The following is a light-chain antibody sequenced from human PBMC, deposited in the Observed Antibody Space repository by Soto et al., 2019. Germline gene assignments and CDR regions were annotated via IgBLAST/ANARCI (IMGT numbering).Light chain of an antibody. V-gene: IGKV1-33*01. CDR2: DAS. Sequence: DIQMTESPSSLSSSVGDIVTITCQSSQYISNYLNWYQQKPGKAPKLLIYDASNLETGVPSRFSGSRSGTNFTLTISSLQPEDIATYYCQQHDNLPLTFGGGTKVDIK. J-gene: IGKJ4*01. CDR1: QYISNY. CDR3: QQHDNLPLT.